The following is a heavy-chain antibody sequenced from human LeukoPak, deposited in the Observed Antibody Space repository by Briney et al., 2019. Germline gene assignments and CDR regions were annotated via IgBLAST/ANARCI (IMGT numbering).Heavy chain of an antibody. D-gene: IGHD5-18*01. CDR1: GGSFSDYS. V-gene: IGHV4-34*01. CDR2: INHSGGT. Sequence: KPSETLSLTCAVYGGSFSDYSWTWIRQPLGKGLQWIGEINHSGGTNHNPSLMSRVIMSVDTSKNQISLKVSSVTAADTAVYYCARVGYSYSINDWSRTGLGAYPTKYYYMDVWGKGTTVIVSS. CDR3: ARVGYSYSINDWSRTGLGAYPTKYYYMDV. J-gene: IGHJ6*03.